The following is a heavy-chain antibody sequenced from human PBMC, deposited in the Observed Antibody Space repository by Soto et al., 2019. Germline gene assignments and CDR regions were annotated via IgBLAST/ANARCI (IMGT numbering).Heavy chain of an antibody. CDR2: INHSGST. Sequence: SETLSLTCAVYGGSFSGYYWSWIRQPPGKGLEWIGEINHSGSTNYNPSLKSRVTISVDTSKNQFSLKLSSVTAAETAVYYCARAPLTMRVRGVIGWFDPWGQGTLVTVSS. D-gene: IGHD3-10*01. CDR1: GGSFSGYY. J-gene: IGHJ5*02. V-gene: IGHV4-34*01. CDR3: ARAPLTMRVRGVIGWFDP.